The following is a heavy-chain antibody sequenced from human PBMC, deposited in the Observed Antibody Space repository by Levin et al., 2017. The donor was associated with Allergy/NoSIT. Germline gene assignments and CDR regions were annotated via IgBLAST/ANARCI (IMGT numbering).Heavy chain of an antibody. J-gene: IGHJ3*02. CDR1: GGSISSYY. CDR2: IYYSGST. Sequence: SQTLSLTCTVSGGSISSYYWSWIRQPPGKGLEWIAYIYYSGSTNYNPSLQSRVTISVDTSKNQFSLKLSSVTAADTAVYYCARGDAFDIWGQGTMVTVSS. V-gene: IGHV4-59*01. CDR3: ARGDAFDI.